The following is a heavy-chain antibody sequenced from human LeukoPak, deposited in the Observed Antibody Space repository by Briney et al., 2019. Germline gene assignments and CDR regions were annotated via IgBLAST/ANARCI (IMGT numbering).Heavy chain of an antibody. CDR3: AKDAIAAAGSVY. CDR1: GFTFDDYA. J-gene: IGHJ4*02. D-gene: IGHD6-13*01. V-gene: IGHV3-9*01. Sequence: GRSLRLSCAASGFTFDDYAMHWVRQAPGKGLEGVSGISWNSGSIGYADSVKGRFTISRDNAKNSLYLQMNSLRAEDTALYYCAKDAIAAAGSVYWGQGTLVTVSS. CDR2: ISWNSGSI.